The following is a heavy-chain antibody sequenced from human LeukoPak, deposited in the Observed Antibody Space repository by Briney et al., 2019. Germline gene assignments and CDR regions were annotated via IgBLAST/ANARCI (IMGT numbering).Heavy chain of an antibody. J-gene: IGHJ6*02. D-gene: IGHD3-3*01. CDR2: TSYDGINK. CDR3: ARVLSGSHYNYYGMDV. Sequence: PGGSLRLSCSASGFTFSSYAMYWVRQAPGKGLEWLAVTSYDGINKFYADSVKGRFSISRDNSKNTLYLQMSSLRSEDTAVYYCARVLSGSHYNYYGMDVWGQGTTVTVSS. V-gene: IGHV3-30-3*01. CDR1: GFTFSSYA.